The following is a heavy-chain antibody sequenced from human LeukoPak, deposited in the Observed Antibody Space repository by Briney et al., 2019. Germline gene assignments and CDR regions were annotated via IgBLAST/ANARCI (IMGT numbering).Heavy chain of an antibody. CDR2: IVVGSGNT. D-gene: IGHD6-19*01. CDR1: GFTFTGSA. Sequence: ASVKVSCKASGFTFTGSAMQWVRQARGQRLEWIGWIVVGSGNTNYAQKFQERVTITRDMSTSTAYMELSSLRSEDTAVYYCAAVSPLHDSGWYYFDYWGQGTLVTVSS. CDR3: AAVSPLHDSGWYYFDY. J-gene: IGHJ4*02. V-gene: IGHV1-58*02.